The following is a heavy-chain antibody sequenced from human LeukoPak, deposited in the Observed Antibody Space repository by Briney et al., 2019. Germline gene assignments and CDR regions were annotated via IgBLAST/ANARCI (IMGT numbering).Heavy chain of an antibody. CDR3: ASQTGYSSSWYYVGSYYFDY. D-gene: IGHD6-13*01. CDR1: GFTFSSYG. V-gene: IGHV3-33*01. CDR2: IWYDGSNK. J-gene: IGHJ4*02. Sequence: GGSLRLSCAASGFTFSSYGMHWVRQAPGKGLEWVAVIWYDGSNKYYADSVKGRFTISRDNSKNTLYLQMNSLRAEDTAVYYCASQTGYSSSWYYVGSYYFDYWGQGTLVTVSS.